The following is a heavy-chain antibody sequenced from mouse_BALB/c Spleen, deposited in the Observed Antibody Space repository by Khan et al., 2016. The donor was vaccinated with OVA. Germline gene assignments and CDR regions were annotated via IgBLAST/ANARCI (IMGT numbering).Heavy chain of an antibody. CDR1: GFSLTTYG. J-gene: IGHJ3*01. CDR3: ARNYDYDEGLAY. V-gene: IGHV2-2*02. Sequence: QVQLKQSGPGLVQPSQSLSITCTVSGFSLTTYGVHWVRQSPGKGLEWLGVIWSGGSTDYNAAFISRLSTSKDNSTSQVFFKMNSLQANDTAIYYCARNYDYDEGLAYWGQGTLVTVSA. D-gene: IGHD2-4*01. CDR2: IWSGGST.